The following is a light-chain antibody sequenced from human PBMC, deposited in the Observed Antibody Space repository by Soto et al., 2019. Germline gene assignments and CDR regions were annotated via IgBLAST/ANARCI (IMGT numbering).Light chain of an antibody. Sequence: QSALTQPASVSGSPGQSITISCTGTSSDVGGHNYVSWYQQHPGKAPKLTIYEVSNRPSGVSNRFSGSKSGTSASLAISGLQSEDEADYYCAAWDDSLNGRYVFGTGTKLTVL. CDR1: SSDVGGHNY. CDR2: EVS. CDR3: AAWDDSLNGRYV. J-gene: IGLJ1*01. V-gene: IGLV2-14*01.